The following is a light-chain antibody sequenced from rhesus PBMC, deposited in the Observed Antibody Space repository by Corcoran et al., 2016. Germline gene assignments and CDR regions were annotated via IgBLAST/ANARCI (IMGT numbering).Light chain of an antibody. V-gene: IGKV1-22*01. Sequence: DIQMTQSPSSLSASVGDTVTITCRASQSISSWLDWYQQKPGKAPKFLIYKASRLQSGVPSRFSGSGSGTDFTLPISSLQPEDFATYFCLQYSSSPYSFGQGTKVEVK. J-gene: IGKJ2*01. CDR3: LQYSSSPYS. CDR1: QSISSW. CDR2: KAS.